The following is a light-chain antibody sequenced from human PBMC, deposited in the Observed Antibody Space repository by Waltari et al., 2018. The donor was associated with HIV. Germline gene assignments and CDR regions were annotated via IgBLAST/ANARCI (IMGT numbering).Light chain of an antibody. J-gene: IGKJ2*01. CDR2: GAS. CDR1: QSVSSSY. V-gene: IGKV3-20*01. CDR3: QQYGSSPEYT. Sequence: EIVLTQSPGTLSLFPGDRATLSCRASQSVSSSYLAWYQQKPGQAPRLLIYGASSRATGIPDRFSGSGSGTDFTLTISRLEPEDFAVYYCQQYGSSPEYTFGQGTKLEIK.